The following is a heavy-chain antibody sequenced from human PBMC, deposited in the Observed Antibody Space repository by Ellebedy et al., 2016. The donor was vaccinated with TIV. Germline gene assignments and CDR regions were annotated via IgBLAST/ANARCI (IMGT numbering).Heavy chain of an antibody. Sequence: PGGSLRLSCAASGFTFSNHGIHWVRQAPGKGLEWAAYIGFDGNDKYYRESVKGRFTISRDNSKNTVYLQMDSLRVEDTAVYYCTKDQSYVGLGDPWGQGTLVTVSS. D-gene: IGHD1-26*01. J-gene: IGHJ5*02. CDR2: IGFDGNDK. CDR3: TKDQSYVGLGDP. V-gene: IGHV3-30*02. CDR1: GFTFSNHG.